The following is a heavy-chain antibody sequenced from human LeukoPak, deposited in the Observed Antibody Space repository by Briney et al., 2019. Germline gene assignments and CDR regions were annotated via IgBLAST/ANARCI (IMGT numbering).Heavy chain of an antibody. CDR1: GGSFSGYY. Sequence: SETPSLTCAVYGGSFSGYYWSWIRQPPGKGLEWIGEINHSGSTNYNPSLKSRVTISVDTSKNQFSLKLSSVTAADTAVYYCARFVVVVVAVNPYNWFDPWGQGTLVTVSS. CDR2: INHSGST. CDR3: ARFVVVVVAVNPYNWFDP. D-gene: IGHD2-15*01. V-gene: IGHV4-34*01. J-gene: IGHJ5*02.